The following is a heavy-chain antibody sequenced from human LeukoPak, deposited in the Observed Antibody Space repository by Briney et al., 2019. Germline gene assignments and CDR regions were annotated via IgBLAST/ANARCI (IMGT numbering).Heavy chain of an antibody. Sequence: QPGGSLRLSCAASGFTVSSNYMSWVRQAPGKGLEWVSAISGSGGSTYYADSVKGRFTISRDNSKNTLYLQMNSLRAEDTAVYYCAKRGGEYDFWSGYQYYFDYWGQGTLVTVSS. CDR1: GFTVSSNY. D-gene: IGHD3-3*01. J-gene: IGHJ4*02. CDR2: ISGSGGST. V-gene: IGHV3-23*01. CDR3: AKRGGEYDFWSGYQYYFDY.